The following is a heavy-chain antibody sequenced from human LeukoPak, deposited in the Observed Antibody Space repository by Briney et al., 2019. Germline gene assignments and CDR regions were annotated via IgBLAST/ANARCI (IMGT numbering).Heavy chain of an antibody. CDR1: GGSISSGDYY. Sequence: SETLSLTCTVSGGSISSGDYYWSWIRQPPGKGLEWIGYIYYSGSTYYNPSLKSRVTISVDTSKNQFSLKLSSVTAADTAVYYCAREEGSGSRWFDPWGQGTLVTVSS. D-gene: IGHD2-15*01. CDR2: IYYSGST. J-gene: IGHJ5*02. V-gene: IGHV4-30-4*08. CDR3: AREEGSGSRWFDP.